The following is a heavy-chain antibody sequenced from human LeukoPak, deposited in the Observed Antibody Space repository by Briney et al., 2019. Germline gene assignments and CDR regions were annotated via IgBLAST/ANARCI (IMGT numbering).Heavy chain of an antibody. J-gene: IGHJ5*02. V-gene: IGHV4-38-2*02. CDR1: GYSISSGYY. D-gene: IGHD5-12*01. CDR3: ARGMSGYEDWFDP. Sequence: SETLSLTCTVSGYSISSGYYWGWIRPPPGKGLEWIGIIYHSGSTYYNPSLKRRVTISGDTAKNKLSLKLSSVPAADTAVYYCARGMSGYEDWFDPWGQGTLVTVSS. CDR2: IYHSGST.